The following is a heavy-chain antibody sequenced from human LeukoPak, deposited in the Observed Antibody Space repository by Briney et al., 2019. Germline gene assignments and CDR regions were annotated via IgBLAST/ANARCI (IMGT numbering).Heavy chain of an antibody. CDR2: IHSGGST. J-gene: IGHJ4*02. CDR1: GFTVRSNY. CDR3: ARGKDYDILTGYSYYFDY. Sequence: GGSLRLSCAASGFTVRSNYMSWVRQAPGKGLEWVSVIHSGGSTYYADSVKGRFIISRDNSKNTLYLQMNSLRAEDTAVYYCARGKDYDILTGYSYYFDYWGQGTLVTVSS. V-gene: IGHV3-53*01. D-gene: IGHD3-9*01.